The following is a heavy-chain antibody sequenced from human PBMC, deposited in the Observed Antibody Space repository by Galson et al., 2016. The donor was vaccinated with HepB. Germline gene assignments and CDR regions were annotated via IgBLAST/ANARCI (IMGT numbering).Heavy chain of an antibody. CDR1: GFTFISSA. J-gene: IGHJ4*02. CDR2: IVVASGNT. D-gene: IGHD2-2*03. CDR3: AAHEHGYPIFDS. V-gene: IGHV1-58*01. Sequence: SVKVSCKASGFTFISSAVQWVRQARGQRLEWIGWIVVASGNTNYAQKFQERVTITRDMSTSTAYMELSSLRSEDTAVYYCAAHEHGYPIFDSWGQGTLVTVSS.